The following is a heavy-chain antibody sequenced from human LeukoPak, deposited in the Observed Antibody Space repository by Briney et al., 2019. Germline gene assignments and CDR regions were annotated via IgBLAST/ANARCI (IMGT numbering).Heavy chain of an antibody. CDR3: ARGEREHSGYDVGY. CDR2: ISHDGNKR. V-gene: IGHV3-30*04. Sequence: GGSLRLSCAASGFTLNSYAMHWVRQTPGKGLEWVAVISHDGNKRYYADSVKGRFTISRDSSKTTLYLQMDSLRAEDTAVYYCARGEREHSGYDVGYWGQGTLVTVSS. J-gene: IGHJ4*02. D-gene: IGHD5-12*01. CDR1: GFTLNSYA.